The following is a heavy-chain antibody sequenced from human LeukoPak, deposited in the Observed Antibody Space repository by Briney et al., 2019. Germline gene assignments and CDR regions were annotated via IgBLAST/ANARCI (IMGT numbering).Heavy chain of an antibody. J-gene: IGHJ4*02. D-gene: IGHD6-19*01. CDR2: ISYDGSNK. V-gene: IGHV3-30-3*01. CDR1: GFTFSSYA. CDR3: ARALYSSGPFDY. Sequence: GGSLRLSCAASGFTFSSYAMHWVRQAPGKGLEWVAVISYDGSNKYYADSVKGRFTISRDNSKNTLYLQMNSLRTEDTAMYYCARALYSSGPFDYWGQGTLVTVSS.